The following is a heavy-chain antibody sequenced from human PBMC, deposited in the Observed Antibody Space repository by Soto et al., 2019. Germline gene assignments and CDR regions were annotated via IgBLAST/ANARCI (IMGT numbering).Heavy chain of an antibody. CDR2: MNPNSGKT. CDR3: AREVYYDSGTYSQYYYYYGMDV. V-gene: IGHV1-8*01. D-gene: IGHD3-22*01. J-gene: IGHJ6*02. CDR1: GYTFTSYD. Sequence: GASVKVSCKASGYTFTSYDINWVRQATGQGLEWMGWMNPNSGKTGYAQKFQGRVTMTRNTSISTAYMELSSLRSEDTAVYYCAREVYYDSGTYSQYYYYYGMDVWGQGTTVTVSS.